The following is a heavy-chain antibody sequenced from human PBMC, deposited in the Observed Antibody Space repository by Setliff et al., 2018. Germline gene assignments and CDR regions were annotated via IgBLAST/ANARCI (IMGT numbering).Heavy chain of an antibody. D-gene: IGHD3-10*01. CDR1: GGSISTHY. CDR3: ARGQNSYHPGSWGPLYDH. J-gene: IGHJ4*02. V-gene: IGHV4-59*11. CDR2: VYFAGST. Sequence: SETLSLTCSVSGGSISTHYWTWFRQSPEKGLEYIGYVYFAGSTDYNPSFESRVTISVDTSTNQFSLNLRSVTAADTAVFFCARGQNSYHPGSWGPLYDHWGQGTQVTVSS.